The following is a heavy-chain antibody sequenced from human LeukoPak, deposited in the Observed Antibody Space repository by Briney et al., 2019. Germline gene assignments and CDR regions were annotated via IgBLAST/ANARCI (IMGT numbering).Heavy chain of an antibody. CDR2: ISPDGDNE. CDR3: AKDRPYTISFDY. Sequence: GGSLRLSCAASGLSFISYGMHWVRQGPGKVLEWVPAISPDGDNEYYADSVKGRITISRDNSKNTLYLQMNSLTTEDTAVYYCAKDRPYTISFDYWGQGTLVTVSS. V-gene: IGHV3-30*18. CDR1: GLSFISYG. D-gene: IGHD2-2*02. J-gene: IGHJ4*02.